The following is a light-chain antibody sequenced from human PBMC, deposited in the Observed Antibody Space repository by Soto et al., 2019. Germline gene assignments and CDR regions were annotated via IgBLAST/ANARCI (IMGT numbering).Light chain of an antibody. J-gene: IGKJ3*01. Sequence: EIVLTQSPGTLSLSPGERATLSCRASQSVSSSYLAWYQQKPGQAPRLLIYGASSRATGIPDRFSCGGSGTAVTLTISRLDPEDFAVYFCQQYGSSLFTFGSGTKVDMK. CDR3: QQYGSSLFT. CDR1: QSVSSSY. V-gene: IGKV3-20*01. CDR2: GAS.